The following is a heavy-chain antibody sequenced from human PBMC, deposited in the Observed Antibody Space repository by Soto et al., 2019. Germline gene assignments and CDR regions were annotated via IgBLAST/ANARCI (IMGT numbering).Heavy chain of an antibody. CDR3: ARWRYGDSPHLYDY. D-gene: IGHD4-17*01. CDR1: GYTFTSYG. Sequence: ASVKASCKASGYTFTSYGISWVRQVPGQGLEWMGWISAYNGNTNYAQKLQGRVTMTTDTSTSTAYMELRSLRSEDTAVYYCARWRYGDSPHLYDYWGRGSLVTVSS. CDR2: ISAYNGNT. V-gene: IGHV1-18*01. J-gene: IGHJ4*02.